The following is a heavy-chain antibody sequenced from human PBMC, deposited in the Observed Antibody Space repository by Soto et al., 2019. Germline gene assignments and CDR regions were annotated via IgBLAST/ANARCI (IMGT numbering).Heavy chain of an antibody. D-gene: IGHD6-19*01. V-gene: IGHV4-34*01. Sequence: PSETLSLTCAVYGGSFSGYYWSWIRQPPGKGLEWIGEINHSGSTNYNPSLKSRVTISVDTSKNQFSLKLSSVTAADTAVYYCAREXKGGVAGYYYYYYGMDVWGQGTTVTVSS. CDR2: INHSGST. CDR1: GGSFSGYY. CDR3: AREXKGGVAGYYYYYYGMDV. J-gene: IGHJ6*02.